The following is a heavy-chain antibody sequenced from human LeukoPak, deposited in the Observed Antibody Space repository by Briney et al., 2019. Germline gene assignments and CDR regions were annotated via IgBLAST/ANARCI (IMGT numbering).Heavy chain of an antibody. D-gene: IGHD4-17*01. Sequence: ASVKVSCKASGYTFTSYGISWVRQAPGQGLEWMGWISAYNGNTNYAQKLQGRVTMTTDTSTSTAYMELRSLRSDDTAVYYCARDQRRTTVTFLYNYYYGLDVWGQGTTVTVSS. J-gene: IGHJ6*02. CDR1: GYTFTSYG. CDR2: ISAYNGNT. V-gene: IGHV1-18*01. CDR3: ARDQRRTTVTFLYNYYYGLDV.